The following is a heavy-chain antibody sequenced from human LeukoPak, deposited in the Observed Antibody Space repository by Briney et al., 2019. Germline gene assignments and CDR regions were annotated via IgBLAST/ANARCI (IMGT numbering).Heavy chain of an antibody. V-gene: IGHV4-59*08. J-gene: IGHJ5*02. Sequence: PSETLSLTCTVPGGSISSYYWSSIRHPPGKGLEWIGYIYYSGSTNYNPSLKSRVTISVYTSKNQFSLKLSSATAADTAVYYCARWLNWFDPWGQGTLVTVSS. CDR2: IYYSGST. CDR3: ARWLNWFDP. CDR1: GGSISSYY. D-gene: IGHD3-10*01.